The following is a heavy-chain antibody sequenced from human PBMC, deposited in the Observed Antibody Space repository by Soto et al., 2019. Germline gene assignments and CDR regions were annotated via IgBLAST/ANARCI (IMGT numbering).Heavy chain of an antibody. CDR2: TYPENSQT. CDR1: GYSFTSYW. J-gene: IGHJ6*02. D-gene: IGHD3-10*01. V-gene: IGHV5-51*01. Sequence: GESLKISCKASGYSFTSYWIGWVRQISGKGLEWMGITYPENSQTLYSPSFQGQVTISADKSISTAYLQWSSLKASDTAMYYCAGGGVRGVITRTRDYYGMDVWGQGTTVTVSS. CDR3: AGGGVRGVITRTRDYYGMDV.